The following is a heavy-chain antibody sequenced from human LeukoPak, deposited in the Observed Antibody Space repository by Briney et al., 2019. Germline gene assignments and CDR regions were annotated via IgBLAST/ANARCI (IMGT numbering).Heavy chain of an antibody. Sequence: GGSLGLSCVASGFTFSRYAMIWVRQAPGKGLEWVSAIVAGGGGKYADSVKGRFTVSRDNSKNTLYLQMNGLTAEDTAVYFCARDPNGDYIGAFDFRGQGTRVTVSS. CDR2: IVAGGGG. CDR1: GFTFSRYA. V-gene: IGHV3-23*01. D-gene: IGHD4-17*01. CDR3: ARDPNGDYIGAFDF. J-gene: IGHJ3*01.